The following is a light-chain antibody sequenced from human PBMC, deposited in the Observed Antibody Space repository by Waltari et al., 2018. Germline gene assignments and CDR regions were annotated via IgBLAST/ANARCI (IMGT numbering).Light chain of an antibody. V-gene: IGLV2-8*01. CDR1: SSDVGGYNS. CDR3: SSYADSNNWV. J-gene: IGLJ2*01. CDR2: EVT. Sequence: QSALTQPPSASGSPGQSVTISCTGTSSDVGGYNSVSWYQQPPGEAPKLIIYEVTKRPSWFPHRFSGSKSGNTASLTVSVLQAEDEADYYCSSYADSNNWVFGGGTKLAVL.